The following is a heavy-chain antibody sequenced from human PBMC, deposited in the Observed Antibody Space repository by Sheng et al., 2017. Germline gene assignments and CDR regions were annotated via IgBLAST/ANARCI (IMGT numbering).Heavy chain of an antibody. J-gene: IGHJ6*02. D-gene: IGHD3-16*01. CDR2: ISSSGEAT. CDR1: GFTLSSYE. V-gene: IGHV3-48*03. CDR3: ARRDSMSRYYYYGMDV. Sequence: EVQLVESGGGLHHPGGSLRLSCVASGFTLSSYEMNWVRQAPGKGLEWVSYISSSGEATHYADSVKGRFTISRDNAKNSLYLQMSSLRPEDSGVYYCARRDSMSRYYYYGMDVWDQGP.